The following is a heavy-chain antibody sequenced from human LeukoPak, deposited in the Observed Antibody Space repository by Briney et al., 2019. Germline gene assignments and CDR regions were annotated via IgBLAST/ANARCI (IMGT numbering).Heavy chain of an antibody. CDR1: GYTFTSYG. Sequence: GSVKVSCKASGYTFTSYGISWVRQAPGQGLEWMGWISAYNGNTNYAQKLQGRVTMTTDTSTSTAYMELRSLRSDDTAVYYCAREARITMMGDRFDPWGQGTLVTVSS. V-gene: IGHV1-18*01. CDR2: ISAYNGNT. J-gene: IGHJ5*02. D-gene: IGHD3-10*02. CDR3: AREARITMMGDRFDP.